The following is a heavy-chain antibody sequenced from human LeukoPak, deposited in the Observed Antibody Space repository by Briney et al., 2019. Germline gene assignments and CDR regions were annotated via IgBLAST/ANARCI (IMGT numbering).Heavy chain of an antibody. D-gene: IGHD4-23*01. CDR2: INPNSGGT. J-gene: IGHJ3*02. CDR1: GYTFTGYY. V-gene: IGHV1-2*04. Sequence: ASVKVSCKASGYTFTGYYMHWVRQAPGQGLEWMGWINPNSGGTNYAQKFQGWVTMTRDTSISTAYMELSRLRSDDTAVYYCARGDYAGIGAFDIWGQGTMVTVSS. CDR3: ARGDYAGIGAFDI.